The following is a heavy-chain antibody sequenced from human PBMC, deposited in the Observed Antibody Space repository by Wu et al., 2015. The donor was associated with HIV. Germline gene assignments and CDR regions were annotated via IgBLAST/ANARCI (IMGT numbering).Heavy chain of an antibody. D-gene: IGHD2-8*01. CDR3: ARMLTD. CDR2: MNPNSGDT. CDR1: GYTFTNYN. J-gene: IGHJ4*02. Sequence: QVQLVQSGAEVKKPGASVKVSCKASGYTFTNYNINWVRQATGQGLEWMGWMNPNSGDTGYVQKFQGRVTMTRNTSITTAYLQLSSLSSEDTAVYYCARMLTDWGQGTLVTVSS. V-gene: IGHV1-8*01.